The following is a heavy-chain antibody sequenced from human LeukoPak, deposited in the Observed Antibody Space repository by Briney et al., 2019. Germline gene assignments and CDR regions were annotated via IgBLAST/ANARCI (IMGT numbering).Heavy chain of an antibody. Sequence: VGSLRLSCAASGFTFSSYGMHWVRQAPGKGLEWVAFIRYDGSNKYYADSVKGRFTISRDNSKNTLYLQMNSLRAEDTAVYYCAIPYDSSGYYYGDAFDIWGQGTMVTVSS. CDR3: AIPYDSSGYYYGDAFDI. D-gene: IGHD3-22*01. J-gene: IGHJ3*02. CDR2: IRYDGSNK. V-gene: IGHV3-30*02. CDR1: GFTFSSYG.